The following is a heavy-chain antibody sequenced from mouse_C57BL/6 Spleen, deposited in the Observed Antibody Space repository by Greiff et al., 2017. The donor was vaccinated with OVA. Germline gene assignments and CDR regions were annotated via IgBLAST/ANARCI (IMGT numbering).Heavy chain of an antibody. CDR1: GYTFTSYT. Sequence: VKLQESGAELARPGASVKMSCKASGYTFTSYTMHWVKQRPGQGLEWIGYINPSSGYTKYNQKFKDKATLTADKSSSTAYMQLSSLTSEDSAVYYCARCPHYYAMDYWGQGTSVTVSS. J-gene: IGHJ4*01. V-gene: IGHV1-4*01. CDR2: INPSSGYT. CDR3: ARCPHYYAMDY.